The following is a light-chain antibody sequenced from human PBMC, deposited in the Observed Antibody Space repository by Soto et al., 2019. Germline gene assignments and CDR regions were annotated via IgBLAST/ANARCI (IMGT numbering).Light chain of an antibody. CDR2: EVT. Sequence: QLVLTQPASVSGSPGQSITISCTGTSSDVGGYNFVSWYQQHPGKAPKLIIYEVTKRPSGVSDRFSGSKSGDTASLTISGLQAEDEADYHCCSFAGPTTHVVFGGGTKLTVL. CDR3: CSFAGPTTHVV. CDR1: SSDVGGYNF. J-gene: IGLJ2*01. V-gene: IGLV2-23*02.